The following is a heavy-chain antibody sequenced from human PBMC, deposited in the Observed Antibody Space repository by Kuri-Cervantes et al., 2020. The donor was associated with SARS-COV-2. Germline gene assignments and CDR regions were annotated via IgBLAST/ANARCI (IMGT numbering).Heavy chain of an antibody. D-gene: IGHD2-2*01. V-gene: IGHV1-2*02. CDR3: AREGYCSSTSCQIFDY. Sequence: KISCKASGYTFTSYGISWVRQAPGQGLEWMGWINPKTAGTKYAQKFQGRVTMTRDTSISTAYMELSRLRSDDTAVYYCAREGYCSSTSCQIFDYWGQGTLVTVSS. CDR2: INPKTAGT. J-gene: IGHJ4*02. CDR1: GYTFTSYG.